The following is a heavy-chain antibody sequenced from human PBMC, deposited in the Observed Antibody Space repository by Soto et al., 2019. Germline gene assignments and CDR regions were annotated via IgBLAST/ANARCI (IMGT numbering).Heavy chain of an antibody. CDR2: INGRSNKK. D-gene: IGHD7-27*01. Sequence: EVGLLESGGGLVKPGGSLRISCAASGFSFSTYNMNWVRQAPGKGLEWVSSINGRSNKKYYTDSVKGRFSISRDNPKNYLYLQMDSLRVEDTAVYYCVREDGLVGSNSAFDQWGQGTLVIVPS. CDR1: GFSFSTYN. V-gene: IGHV3-21*02. J-gene: IGHJ4*02. CDR3: VREDGLVGSNSAFDQ.